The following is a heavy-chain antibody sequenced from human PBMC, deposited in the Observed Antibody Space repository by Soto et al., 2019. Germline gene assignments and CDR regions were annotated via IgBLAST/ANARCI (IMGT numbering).Heavy chain of an antibody. J-gene: IGHJ3*01. CDR3: ARGNALDV. CDR2: TYYRSKWFH. V-gene: IGHV6-1*01. D-gene: IGHD3-10*01. CDR1: GDSVSSDITS. Sequence: QGQLQQSGPGLVKPSQTLSLTCAISGDSVSSDITSWNWIRQSPSRALEWLGRTYYRSKWFHDYAASVKSRITINPDTSKNQFSLELNAMTPEDTAVYYCARGNALDVWGQGTVVTVSS.